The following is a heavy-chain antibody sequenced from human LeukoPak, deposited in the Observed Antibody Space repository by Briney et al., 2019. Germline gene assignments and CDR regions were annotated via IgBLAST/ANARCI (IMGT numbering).Heavy chain of an antibody. CDR3: ARDSSYNSSLYYFEY. CDR2: INPHSGGT. Sequence: ASVKVSCKASGYTFTDYYMHWVRQAPGQGLEWMGWINPHSGGTNYAQKFQGRVTMARDTSISTVYMEVSRLRSDDTAVYYCARDSSYNSSLYYFEYWGQGTLVTVSS. J-gene: IGHJ4*02. D-gene: IGHD6-6*01. CDR1: GYTFTDYY. V-gene: IGHV1-2*02.